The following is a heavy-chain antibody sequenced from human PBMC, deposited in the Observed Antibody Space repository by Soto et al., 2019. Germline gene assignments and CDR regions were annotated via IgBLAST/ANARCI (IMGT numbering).Heavy chain of an antibody. V-gene: IGHV3-30*18. CDR3: AKEPIIAARFKYYYYYYYMDV. Sequence: GGSLRLSCAASGFTFSSYGMHWVRQAPGKGLEWVAVISYDGSNKYYADSVKGRFTISRDNSKNTLYLQMNSLRAEDTAVYYCAKEPIIAARFKYYYYYYYMDVWGKGTTVTVSS. D-gene: IGHD6-6*01. J-gene: IGHJ6*03. CDR2: ISYDGSNK. CDR1: GFTFSSYG.